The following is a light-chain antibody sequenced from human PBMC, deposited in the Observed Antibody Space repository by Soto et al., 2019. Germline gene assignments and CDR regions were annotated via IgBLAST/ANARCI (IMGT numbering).Light chain of an antibody. CDR3: QHYET. V-gene: IGKV1-5*03. CDR1: QGISSW. Sequence: DIRITQSPSTLSASVGDRVTITCRASQGISSWLAWYQQKAGKAPKLLISKASTLQSGVPSRFSGGGSGTEWTLTISSLQPDDFATYYCQHYETFGQGTKVEVK. J-gene: IGKJ1*01. CDR2: KAS.